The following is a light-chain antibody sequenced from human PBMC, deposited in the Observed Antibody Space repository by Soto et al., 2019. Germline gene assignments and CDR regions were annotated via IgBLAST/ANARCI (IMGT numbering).Light chain of an antibody. CDR2: EVS. CDR3: CSYAGSLAYV. Sequence: QSALTQPASVSGSPGQSITISCTGTSSDVGSYNLVSWYQQHPGKAPKLMIYEVSKRPSGVSNRFSGSKSGNTASLTISGLQAEDEADYYCCSYAGSLAYVFGPGTKLTVL. J-gene: IGLJ1*01. V-gene: IGLV2-23*02. CDR1: SSDVGSYNL.